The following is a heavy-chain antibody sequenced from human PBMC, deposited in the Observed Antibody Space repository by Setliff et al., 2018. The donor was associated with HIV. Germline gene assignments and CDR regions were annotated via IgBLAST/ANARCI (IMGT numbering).Heavy chain of an antibody. CDR3: VRPRVFDSFDV. CDR1: GFLVTGYN. CDR2: INPNNGGT. J-gene: IGHJ3*01. Sequence: ASVKVSCKTLGFLVTGYNVHWVRQAPGHGPEWLGRINPNNGGTNYAQKFQGRVTMSLDTSTSTVYLELKALTSDDTAVYYCVRPRVFDSFDVWGPGTMVTVSS. V-gene: IGHV1-2*06.